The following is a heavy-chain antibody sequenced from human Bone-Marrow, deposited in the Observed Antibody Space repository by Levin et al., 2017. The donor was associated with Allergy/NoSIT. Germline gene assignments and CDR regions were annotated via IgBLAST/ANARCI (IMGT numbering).Heavy chain of an antibody. CDR2: IYSGGRG. CDR3: AIYGSGNDYSAFDI. Sequence: GASVKVSCAASGFTVSSNHMSWVRQAPGKGLEWVSLIYSGGRGYYADSVRGRFTISRDNSKNTLYLQLNSLRAEETAVYYCAIYGSGNDYSAFDIWGQGTMATVSS. V-gene: IGHV3-53*01. CDR1: GFTVSSNH. J-gene: IGHJ3*02. D-gene: IGHD3-10*01.